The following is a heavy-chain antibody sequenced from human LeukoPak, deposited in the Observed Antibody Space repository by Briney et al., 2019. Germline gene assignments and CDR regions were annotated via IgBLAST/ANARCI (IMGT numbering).Heavy chain of an antibody. CDR3: ARTGLGDGYNRFDY. V-gene: IGHV4-59*01. D-gene: IGHD5-24*01. J-gene: IGHJ4*02. CDR2: IYYSGST. Sequence: SGTPSLTCTVSGGSISSYYWSWIRQSPGKGLEWIGYIYYSGSTNYNPSLKSRVTISVDTSKNQFSLKLSSVTAADTAVYYCARTGLGDGYNRFDYWGQGTLVTVSS. CDR1: GGSISSYY.